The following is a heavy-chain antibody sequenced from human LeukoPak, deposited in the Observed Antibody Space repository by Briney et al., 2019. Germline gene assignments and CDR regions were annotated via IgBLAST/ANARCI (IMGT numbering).Heavy chain of an antibody. J-gene: IGHJ4*02. CDR1: SYSVSTDYY. V-gene: IGHV4-38-2*02. Sequence: SETLSLTCTVSSYSVSTDYYWGWIRQPPGKGLEWIGNIYHDGSTYYNPSLKSRVTISVDTSKNQFSLKLSSVTAADTAVYYCARAVFGGYDYRGRYFVYWGQRTLVTVSP. CDR3: ARAVFGGYDYRGRYFVY. CDR2: IYHDGST. D-gene: IGHD5-12*01.